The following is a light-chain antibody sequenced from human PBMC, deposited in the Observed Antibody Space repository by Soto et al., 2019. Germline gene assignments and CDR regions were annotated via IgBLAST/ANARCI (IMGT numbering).Light chain of an antibody. CDR1: SSDVGYYNY. J-gene: IGLJ1*01. V-gene: IGLV2-14*01. Sequence: QSALTQTASLSGSPGQSITISCTGTSSDVGYYNYVSWYQQHPGKAPKLMIYEVSNRPSGVSNRFSGSKSGNTASLTISGLQAEDEADYYCSSYTSSSTRVFGTGTKLTVL. CDR3: SSYTSSSTRV. CDR2: EVS.